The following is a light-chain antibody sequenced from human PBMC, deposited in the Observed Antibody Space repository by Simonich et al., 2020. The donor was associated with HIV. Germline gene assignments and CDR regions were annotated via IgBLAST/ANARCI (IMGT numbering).Light chain of an antibody. Sequence: DIQMTQSPSTLSASVGDRVTITCRASQNIFSWLAWYQQKPGKAPKLLIYKASTLQSGVPSRFSGSGSGTDFTLTISSLQPEDSATYYCQQANSFPFTFGPGTKVEIK. CDR3: QQANSFPFT. J-gene: IGKJ3*01. CDR1: QNIFSW. V-gene: IGKV1-5*03. CDR2: KAS.